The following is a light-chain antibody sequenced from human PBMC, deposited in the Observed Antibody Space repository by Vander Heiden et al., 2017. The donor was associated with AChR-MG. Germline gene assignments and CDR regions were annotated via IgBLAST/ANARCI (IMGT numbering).Light chain of an antibody. J-gene: IGLJ2*01. V-gene: IGLV3-1*01. Sequence: SYELTQPPSVSVSPGQTASITCSGDKLGDKYACWYQQTPGPSPVRVIYQDSKRPSGIPELFSGSNSGTTATLTISGTQAMDEADYYCQAWDSSTAAFGGGTKLTVL. CDR3: QAWDSSTAA. CDR1: KLGDKY. CDR2: QDS.